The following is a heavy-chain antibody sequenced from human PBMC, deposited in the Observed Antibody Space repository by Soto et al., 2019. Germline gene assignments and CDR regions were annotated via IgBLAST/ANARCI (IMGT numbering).Heavy chain of an antibody. CDR2: IYSGVST. J-gene: IGHJ4*02. D-gene: IGHD3-22*01. Sequence: SSETLSLTCTVSGGSVSSGIYYWSWIRQPPGKGLEWIGYIYSGVSTKYNPSLKSRVIISVDTSKNQVSLKLTSVTAADTAVFYCASHYFDSSGYPAVFDSWGQGTLVTVSS. CDR1: GGSVSSGIYY. V-gene: IGHV4-61*01. CDR3: ASHYFDSSGYPAVFDS.